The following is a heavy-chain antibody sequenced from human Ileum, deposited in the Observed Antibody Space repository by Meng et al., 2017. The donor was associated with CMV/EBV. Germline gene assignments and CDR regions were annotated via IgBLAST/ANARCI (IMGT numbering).Heavy chain of an antibody. J-gene: IGHJ4*02. V-gene: IGHV3-74*01. CDR2: ISSDGSST. D-gene: IGHD5-18*01. Sequence: GGSLRLSCVGSGFTFSSYWMHWVRQAPGKGLVWVSSISSDGSSTSYADSVKGRFTISRDNAKNTLHLQMNSLRAEDTAVYYCARVGYSYAYDYWGQGTLVTVSS. CDR1: GFTFSSYW. CDR3: ARVGYSYAYDY.